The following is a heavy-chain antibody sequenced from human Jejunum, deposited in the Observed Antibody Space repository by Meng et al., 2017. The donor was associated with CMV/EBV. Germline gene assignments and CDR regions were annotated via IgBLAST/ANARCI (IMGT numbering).Heavy chain of an antibody. CDR2: ISRPHRIPP. J-gene: IGHJ4*02. D-gene: IGHD2-8*02. Sequence: GFTFTSFAIALLLPSPGKGPTSFSSISRPHRIPPYSSPSLPSLFPLSKDSAENTLYLQMNSLRAEDTAIYYCAKSTANTWSTLDSWGQGTLVTVSS. CDR3: AKSTANTWSTLDS. CDR1: GFTFTSFA. V-gene: IGHV3-23*01.